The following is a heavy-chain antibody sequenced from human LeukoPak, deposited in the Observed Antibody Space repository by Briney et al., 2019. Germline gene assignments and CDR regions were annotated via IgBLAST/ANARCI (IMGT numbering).Heavy chain of an antibody. Sequence: GASVKVSCKASGYTFTSYAMHWVRQAPGQRLEWMGWINAGNGNTKYSQKFRGRVTITRDTSASTAYMELSSLRSEDTAVYYCARTTPLKSSGWAFDYWGQGTLVTVSS. CDR1: GYTFTSYA. CDR2: INAGNGNT. J-gene: IGHJ4*02. D-gene: IGHD6-19*01. CDR3: ARTTPLKSSGWAFDY. V-gene: IGHV1-3*01.